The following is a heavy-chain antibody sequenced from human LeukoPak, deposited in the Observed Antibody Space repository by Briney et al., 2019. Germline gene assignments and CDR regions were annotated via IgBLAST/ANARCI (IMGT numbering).Heavy chain of an antibody. Sequence: KPSETLSLTCAVYGGSFSGYYWSWIRQPPGKGLEWIGYIYYSGSTNYNPSLKSRVTISVDTSKNQFSLKLSSVTAADTAVYYCARGNTMVRGVTAPDYYYMDVWGKGTTVTISS. CDR2: IYYSGST. CDR1: GGSFSGYY. J-gene: IGHJ6*03. CDR3: ARGNTMVRGVTAPDYYYMDV. V-gene: IGHV4-59*01. D-gene: IGHD3-10*01.